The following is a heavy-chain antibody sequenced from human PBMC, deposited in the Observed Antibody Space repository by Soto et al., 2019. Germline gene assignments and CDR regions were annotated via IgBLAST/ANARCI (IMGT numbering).Heavy chain of an antibody. D-gene: IGHD5-18*01. CDR1: GYIFTSYG. J-gene: IGHJ3*02. CDR2: ISGYTGKT. Sequence: ASVKVSCKASGYIFTSYGVSWVRQAPGRGLEWMGWISGYTGKTNYAQNLQGRVTMTTDTSTTTAYMELRSLRSDDTAVYYCARVRQSGEQLWFLAADASDIWGQGTVVTVSS. V-gene: IGHV1-18*01. CDR3: ARVRQSGEQLWFLAADASDI.